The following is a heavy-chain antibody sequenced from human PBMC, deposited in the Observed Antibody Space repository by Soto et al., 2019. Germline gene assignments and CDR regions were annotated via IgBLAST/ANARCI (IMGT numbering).Heavy chain of an antibody. CDR2: IYYSGST. V-gene: IGHV4-39*01. Sequence: SETLSLTCTVSGGSISSSSYYWGWIRQPPGKGLEWIGSIYYSGSTYYNPSLKSRVTISVDTSKNQFSLKLSSVTTADTAVYYCARGVGDGPIYGDYEGLSEYYFDYWGQGTLVTVSS. CDR3: ARGVGDGPIYGDYEGLSEYYFDY. J-gene: IGHJ4*02. CDR1: GGSISSSSYY. D-gene: IGHD4-17*01.